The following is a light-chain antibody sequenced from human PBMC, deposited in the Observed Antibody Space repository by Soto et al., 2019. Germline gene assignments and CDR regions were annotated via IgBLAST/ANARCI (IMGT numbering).Light chain of an antibody. V-gene: IGLV2-8*01. CDR2: EVS. Sequence: QSALTQPPAASGSPGQSVTISCTGTSSDVGGYNYVSWYQQFPGKAPKVILYEVSKRPPGVPDRFSGSKSGNTASLTVSGLQAEDEAEYYCTSFAGSNNYVFGTGTKVTVL. CDR3: TSFAGSNNYV. J-gene: IGLJ1*01. CDR1: SSDVGGYNY.